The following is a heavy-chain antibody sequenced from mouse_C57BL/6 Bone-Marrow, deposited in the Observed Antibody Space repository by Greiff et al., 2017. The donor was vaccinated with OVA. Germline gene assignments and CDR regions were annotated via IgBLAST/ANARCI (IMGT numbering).Heavy chain of an antibody. Sequence: QVQLQQPGAELVMPGASVKLSCKASGYTFTSYWMHWVKQRPGQGLEWIGEIDPSDSYTNYNQKFKGKSTLTVDKSSSTAYMQLSSLTSEDSAVYYCERDYYGSGYGWYFDVWGTGTTVTVSS. CDR2: IDPSDSYT. D-gene: IGHD1-1*01. CDR3: ERDYYGSGYGWYFDV. V-gene: IGHV1-69*01. J-gene: IGHJ1*03. CDR1: GYTFTSYW.